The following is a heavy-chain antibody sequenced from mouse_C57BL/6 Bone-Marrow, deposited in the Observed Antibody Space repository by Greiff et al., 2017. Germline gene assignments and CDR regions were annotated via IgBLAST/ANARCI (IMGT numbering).Heavy chain of an antibody. V-gene: IGHV1-50*01. CDR2: IDPSDSYT. D-gene: IGHD1-1*01. CDR3: ARGTVAWYVDV. J-gene: IGHJ1*03. Sequence: VQLQQPGAELVKPGASVKLSCKASGYTFTSYWMQWVKQRPGQGLEWIGEIDPSDSYTNYNQKFKGKATLTVDTSSSTAYMQLSSLTSEDSAVYYCARGTVAWYVDVWGTGTTVTVSS. CDR1: GYTFTSYW.